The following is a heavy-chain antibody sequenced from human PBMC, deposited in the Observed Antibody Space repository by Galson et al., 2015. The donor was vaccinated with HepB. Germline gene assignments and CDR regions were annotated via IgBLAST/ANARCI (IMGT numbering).Heavy chain of an antibody. Sequence: SLRLSCAASGFTFSSYAMSWVRQAPGKGLEWVSAISGSGGSTYYADSVKGRFTISRDNSKNTLYLQMNSLRAEDTAVYYCAKDRGRDGYKNGAFDIWGQGTMVTVSS. CDR3: AKDRGRDGYKNGAFDI. CDR1: GFTFSSYA. J-gene: IGHJ3*02. CDR2: ISGSGGST. D-gene: IGHD5-24*01. V-gene: IGHV3-23*01.